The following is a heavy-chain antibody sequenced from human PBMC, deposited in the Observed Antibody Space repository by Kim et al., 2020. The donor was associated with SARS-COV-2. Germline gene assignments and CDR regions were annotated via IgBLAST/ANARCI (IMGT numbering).Heavy chain of an antibody. Sequence: GGSLRLSCAASGFSFTSFALIWVRQAPGKGLEWVSGISENGADTYHSDSVKGRFTISRDTSKNTLYLQMNSLRAEDTAVYYCVKSRGSFIRYYFDYWGQGTLVTVSS. V-gene: IGHV3-23*01. D-gene: IGHD1-26*01. CDR1: GFSFTSFA. CDR2: ISENGADT. CDR3: VKSRGSFIRYYFDY. J-gene: IGHJ4*02.